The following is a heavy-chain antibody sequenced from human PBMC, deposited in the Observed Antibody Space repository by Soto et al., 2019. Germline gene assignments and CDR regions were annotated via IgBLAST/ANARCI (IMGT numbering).Heavy chain of an antibody. D-gene: IGHD2-15*01. Sequence: EVQLLESGGNLVQPGGSLRLSCAASGFTFSSYVMSWVRQAPGKGLEWVSTISGSGASIYDADSVKGRFTISRDNSKNTVYLQMKRLRAEYTAVYYCAKDGLGSCTGGTCYGSDCWGQGPLVNVSS. CDR1: GFTFSSYV. CDR2: ISGSGASI. J-gene: IGHJ4*02. CDR3: AKDGLGSCTGGTCYGSDC. V-gene: IGHV3-23*01.